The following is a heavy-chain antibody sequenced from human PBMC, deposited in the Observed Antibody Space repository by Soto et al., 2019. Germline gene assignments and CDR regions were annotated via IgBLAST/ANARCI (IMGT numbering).Heavy chain of an antibody. V-gene: IGHV4-34*01. CDR2: INHSGST. D-gene: IGHD3-3*01. J-gene: IGHJ6*02. Sequence: SETLSLTCAVYGGSFSGYYWSWIRQPPGKGLEWIGEINHSGSTNYNPSLKSRVTISVDTSKNQFSLKLSSVTAAGTAVYYCARGGLRNRFYYYYGMDVWGQGTTVTVSS. CDR3: ARGGLRNRFYYYYGMDV. CDR1: GGSFSGYY.